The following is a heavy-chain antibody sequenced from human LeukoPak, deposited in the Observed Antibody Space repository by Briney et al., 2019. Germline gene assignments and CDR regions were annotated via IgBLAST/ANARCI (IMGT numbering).Heavy chain of an antibody. V-gene: IGHV4-59*01. D-gene: IGHD3-10*01. CDR1: GGSISSYY. J-gene: IGHJ6*03. CDR2: ISYSGST. CDR3: ARAPERWYSYGSCTYHYMDV. Sequence: PSETLSLTCSVSGGSISSYYWNWIRQPPGKGLEWIGSISYSGSTNYNPSLESRVTISVDTSKNQISLKLSSVTAADTAIYYCARAPERWYSYGSCTYHYMDVWGRGTTVTVSS.